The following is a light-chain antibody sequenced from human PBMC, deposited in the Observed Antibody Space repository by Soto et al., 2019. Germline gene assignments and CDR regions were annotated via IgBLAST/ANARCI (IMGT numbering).Light chain of an antibody. Sequence: QSALTQPPSASGSPGQSVTIPCTGTSSDVGGYKYVSWYQQHPGKAPKLMIYEVNERPSGVPDRFSGSKSGNTASLTVSGLQAEDEGDYYCSSYAGSNKVVFGGGTQLTVL. CDR1: SSDVGGYKY. V-gene: IGLV2-8*01. J-gene: IGLJ2*01. CDR3: SSYAGSNKVV. CDR2: EVN.